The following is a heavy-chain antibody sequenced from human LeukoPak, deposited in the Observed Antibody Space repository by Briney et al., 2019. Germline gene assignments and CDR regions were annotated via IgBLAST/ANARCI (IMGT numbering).Heavy chain of an antibody. Sequence: GGSLRLSCAASGFTFSDYYMSWIRQAPGKGLEWVSYISSSGSTIYYADSVKGRFTISRDNSKNTLYLQMNSLRAEDTAVYYCAKGRVGWFGELYHWGQGTLVTVSS. J-gene: IGHJ5*02. CDR2: ISSSGSTI. D-gene: IGHD3-10*01. CDR3: AKGRVGWFGELYH. CDR1: GFTFSDYY. V-gene: IGHV3-11*04.